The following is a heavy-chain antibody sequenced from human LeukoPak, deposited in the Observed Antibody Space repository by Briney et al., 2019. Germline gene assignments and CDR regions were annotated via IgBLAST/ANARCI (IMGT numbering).Heavy chain of an antibody. D-gene: IGHD2-2*01. V-gene: IGHV4-4*07. J-gene: IGHJ4*02. Sequence: SETLSLTCTVSGGSISSYYWSWIRQPAGKGLEWIGRIYTSGSTNYNPSLKSRVTMSVDTSKNQFSLKLSSVTAADTAVYYCARGYCSSTSCQSPFDYWGQGTLVTVSS. CDR1: GGSISSYY. CDR2: IYTSGST. CDR3: ARGYCSSTSCQSPFDY.